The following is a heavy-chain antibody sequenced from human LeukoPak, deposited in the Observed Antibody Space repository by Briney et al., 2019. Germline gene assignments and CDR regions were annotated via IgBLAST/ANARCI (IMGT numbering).Heavy chain of an antibody. D-gene: IGHD6-6*01. CDR1: GGTFSSYA. Sequence: SVKVSCKASGGTFSSYAISWVRQAPGQGLEWMGGIIPIFGTANYAQKFQGRVTITADESTSTAYMELSSLRSEDTAVYYCAREGSSNERLVDYWGQGTLVTVSS. V-gene: IGHV1-69*01. CDR2: IIPIFGTA. J-gene: IGHJ4*02. CDR3: AREGSSNERLVDY.